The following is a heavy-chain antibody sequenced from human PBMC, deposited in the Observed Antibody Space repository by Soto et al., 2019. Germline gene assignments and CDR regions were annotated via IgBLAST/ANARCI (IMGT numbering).Heavy chain of an antibody. CDR1: RDSVSSNSAG. CDR2: TYYRSKWYY. Sequence: SQTPSLTCAITRDSVSSNSAGWSWVRQSPSRGLEWLGRTYYRSKWYYEYAVSVRGRITINPDTSKNQYSLQLNSVTPEDTAVYFCARGEQYSGRIFDYWGQGTLVTVSS. CDR3: ARGEQYSGRIFDY. V-gene: IGHV6-1*01. D-gene: IGHD1-26*01. J-gene: IGHJ4*01.